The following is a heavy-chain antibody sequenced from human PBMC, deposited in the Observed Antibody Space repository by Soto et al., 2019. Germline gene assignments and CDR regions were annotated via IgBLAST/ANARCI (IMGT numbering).Heavy chain of an antibody. J-gene: IGHJ4*02. CDR3: ARDLAAVGPYYFDH. CDR2: IWYDASKE. Sequence: GGSLRLSCAASVFTFRSYGMHWVRQAPGKGLEWVAFIWYDASKEDYADSVKGRFAISRDNSKNMLYLQMSSLRADDTAVYYCARDLAAVGPYYFDHWGQGILVTVSS. D-gene: IGHD6-13*01. CDR1: VFTFRSYG. V-gene: IGHV3-33*01.